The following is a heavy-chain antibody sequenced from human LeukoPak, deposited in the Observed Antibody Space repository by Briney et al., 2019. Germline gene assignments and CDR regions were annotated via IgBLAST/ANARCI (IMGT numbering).Heavy chain of an antibody. CDR1: GFTFSSYA. CDR3: AKQRRIRGYSCGFDP. J-gene: IGHJ5*02. Sequence: PGGSLRLSCAASGFTFSSYAMSWVRQAPGKGLEWVSAISGSGGSTYYADSVKGRFTISRDNSKNTLYLQMNSLRAEDTAVYYCAKQRRIRGYSCGFDPWGQGTLVTVSS. CDR2: ISGSGGST. D-gene: IGHD5-18*01. V-gene: IGHV3-23*01.